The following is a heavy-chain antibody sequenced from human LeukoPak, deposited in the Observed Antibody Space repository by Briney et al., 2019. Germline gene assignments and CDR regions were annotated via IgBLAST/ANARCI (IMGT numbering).Heavy chain of an antibody. Sequence: ASVKVSCKASGYTFTSYDINWVRQATGQGLEWMGWMNPNSGNTGYAQKFQGRVTMTRNTSISTAYMELSSLRSEDTAVYYCARGGWLYSGSGSYYVYWGQGTLVTVSS. CDR2: MNPNSGNT. V-gene: IGHV1-8*01. D-gene: IGHD3-10*01. CDR1: GYTFTSYD. J-gene: IGHJ4*02. CDR3: ARGGWLYSGSGSYYVY.